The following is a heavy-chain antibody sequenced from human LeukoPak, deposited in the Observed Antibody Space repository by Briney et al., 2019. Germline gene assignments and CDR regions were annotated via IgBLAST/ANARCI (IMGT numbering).Heavy chain of an antibody. Sequence: GGSLRLSCEASGFTFRDYWMTWVRQAPGKGLEWVANVKQDGTEKFYVDSVKGRFTISRDNGKNSLYLQMNSLRVEDTAIYYCARAGGTSWADYWGQGTLATVSS. V-gene: IGHV3-7*01. CDR3: ARAGGTSWADY. J-gene: IGHJ4*02. D-gene: IGHD6-13*01. CDR2: VKQDGTEK. CDR1: GFTFRDYW.